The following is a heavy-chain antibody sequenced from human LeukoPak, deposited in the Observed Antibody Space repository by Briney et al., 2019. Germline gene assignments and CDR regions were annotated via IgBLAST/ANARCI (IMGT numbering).Heavy chain of an antibody. CDR3: ARGSPYYYDNNGYN. CDR1: GGSISSYY. J-gene: IGHJ4*02. CDR2: IYYSGST. V-gene: IGHV4-59*01. Sequence: PSETLSLTCTVSGGSISSYYWSWIRQPPGKGLEWIGYIYYSGSTNYNPSLRSRVTISIDTSKNQFSLKLSSVTAADTAVYYCARGSPYYYDNNGYNWGQGTLVTVSS. D-gene: IGHD3-22*01.